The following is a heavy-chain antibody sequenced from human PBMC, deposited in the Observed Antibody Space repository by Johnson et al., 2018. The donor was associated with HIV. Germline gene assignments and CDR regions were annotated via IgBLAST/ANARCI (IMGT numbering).Heavy chain of an antibody. V-gene: IGHV3-NL1*01. CDR2: SNSNGGSS. CDR1: GFTFSSYA. CDR3: ATFGYTSGWIVTDDAFDV. J-gene: IGHJ3*01. Sequence: QVQLVESGGGVVQPGRSLRLSCAASGFTFSSYAMHWVRQAPGKGLEWVSGSNSNGGSSGYAHSVQGRISISRDNSMNTLYLQMNSLRAEDTAVYYCATFGYTSGWIVTDDAFDVWGHGTLVTVSS. D-gene: IGHD6-19*01.